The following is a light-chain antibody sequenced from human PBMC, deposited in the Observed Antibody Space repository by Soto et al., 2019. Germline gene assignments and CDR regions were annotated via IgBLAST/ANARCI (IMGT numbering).Light chain of an antibody. Sequence: EKALTQSPVTLSLSPGERATLSCRSIQSVSSNLAWYQQRPGQAPRLLIYGASTRASGVPDRFSGSGSGKEFIITISSLQSEDSAVYYCQQYDVWTALTFGGGTKVDIK. CDR3: QQYDVWTALT. CDR2: GAS. J-gene: IGKJ4*01. V-gene: IGKV3-15*01. CDR1: QSVSSN.